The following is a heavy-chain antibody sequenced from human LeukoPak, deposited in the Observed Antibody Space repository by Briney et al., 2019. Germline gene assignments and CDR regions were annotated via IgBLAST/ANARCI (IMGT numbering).Heavy chain of an antibody. CDR3: ARDFTMVRGVILNWFDP. CDR1: GFTFSSYS. Sequence: PGGSLRLSCAASGFTFSSYSMNWVRQAPGKGLEWVSSISSSSSYIYYAGSVKGRFTISRDNAKNSLYLQMNSLRAEDTAVYYCARDFTMVRGVILNWFDPWGQGTLVTVSS. V-gene: IGHV3-21*01. D-gene: IGHD3-10*01. CDR2: ISSSSSYI. J-gene: IGHJ5*02.